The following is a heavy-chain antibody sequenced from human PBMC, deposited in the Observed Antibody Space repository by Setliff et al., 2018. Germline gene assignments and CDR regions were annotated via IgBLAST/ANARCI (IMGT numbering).Heavy chain of an antibody. D-gene: IGHD3-3*02. Sequence: ASVKVSCKTSGYTFTTYGISWLRQAPGQGLEWMGWISVYSGDASYVRKFQGRVTMTADTSTSTVYMELRSLRSDDTAVYFCARDPTNHFWSAYWPFWGQGTLVTVSS. V-gene: IGHV1-18*01. CDR3: ARDPTNHFWSAYWPF. CDR1: GYTFTTYG. J-gene: IGHJ4*02. CDR2: ISVYSGDA.